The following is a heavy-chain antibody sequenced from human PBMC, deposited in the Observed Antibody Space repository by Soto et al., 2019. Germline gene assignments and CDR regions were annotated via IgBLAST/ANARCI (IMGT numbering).Heavy chain of an antibody. CDR3: AKGAGPPWFAH. Sequence: QVQLQESGPGLVKPSETLSLTCSVSGGSTSTYHWSWIRQPAGKGLEWIGRISASGGTNYSPSLKSRVTMSLDTSKHQFSLKLTSVTAADTAVYYCAKGAGPPWFAHWGQGTLVTVSS. J-gene: IGHJ5*02. CDR1: GGSTSTYH. CDR2: ISASGGT. V-gene: IGHV4-4*07.